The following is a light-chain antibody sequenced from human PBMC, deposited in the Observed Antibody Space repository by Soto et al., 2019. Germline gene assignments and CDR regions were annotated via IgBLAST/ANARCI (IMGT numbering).Light chain of an antibody. CDR2: DVS. J-gene: IGKJ1*01. V-gene: IGKV1-5*01. CDR3: QQYDTYWT. Sequence: DIQMTQSPSTLSASVGDRVTITCRASQSITSWLAWYQQKPGKAPKLLIYDVSSLESGVPSRFSGSGSGTEFTLTISSLQPDDFGAYYCQQYDTYWTFCQGTK. CDR1: QSITSW.